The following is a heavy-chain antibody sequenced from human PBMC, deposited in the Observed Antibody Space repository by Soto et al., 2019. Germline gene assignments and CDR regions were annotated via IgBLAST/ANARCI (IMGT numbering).Heavy chain of an antibody. CDR2: IIPVLGVE. V-gene: IGHV1-69*02. D-gene: IGHD7-27*01. J-gene: IGHJ6*02. CDR3: AKSPTPGSATPPYYGMDV. Sequence: GASVKVSCKASGGSFSSYIVSWVRQAPGQGLEWMGRIIPVLGVEYYAQKFQGRVTITADKSTSTAYMELSSLRSEDTAVYYCAKSPTPGSATPPYYGMDVWGLGTPVTVSS. CDR1: GGSFSSYI.